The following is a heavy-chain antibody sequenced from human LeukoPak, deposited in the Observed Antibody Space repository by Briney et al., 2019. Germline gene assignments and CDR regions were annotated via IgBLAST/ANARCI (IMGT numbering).Heavy chain of an antibody. J-gene: IGHJ4*02. CDR3: ARGGSGSYLIDY. CDR2: FDPEDGET. CDR1: GYTLTELS. D-gene: IGHD1-26*01. Sequence: ASVKVSCKVSGYTLTELSMHWVRQAPGKGLEWMGGFDPEDGETIYAQKFQGRVTMTRDMSTTTVYMELSSLRSEDTAVYYCARGGSGSYLIDYWGQGTLVTVSS. V-gene: IGHV1-24*01.